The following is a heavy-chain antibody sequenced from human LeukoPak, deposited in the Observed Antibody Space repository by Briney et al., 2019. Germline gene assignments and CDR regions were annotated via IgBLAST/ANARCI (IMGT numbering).Heavy chain of an antibody. CDR3: AAEHYDFWSGYYKVDY. D-gene: IGHD3-3*01. CDR1: GGSSSSSYY. V-gene: IGHV4-39*01. J-gene: IGHJ4*02. Sequence: SETLSLTCTVSGGSSSSSYYWGWIRQPPGKGLEWIGSIYNSGSTYYNPSLKSRVTIPVDTSKNQFSLKLSSVTAADTAVYYCAAEHYDFWSGYYKVDYWGQGTLVTVSS. CDR2: IYNSGST.